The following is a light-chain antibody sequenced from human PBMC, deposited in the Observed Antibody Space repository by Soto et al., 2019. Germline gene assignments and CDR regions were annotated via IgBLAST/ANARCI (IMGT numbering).Light chain of an antibody. CDR1: SSNIGMNY. Sequence: QSVLTQPPSVSAAPGQKVTISCSGSSSNIGMNYVSWYQQLPGAAPKLLIYDTDKRPSGIPDRFSGTKSDTSATLVITGLQTGDEADFYCGTWDSSLSAGRVFGGGTKLTVL. J-gene: IGLJ2*01. CDR2: DTD. CDR3: GTWDSSLSAGRV. V-gene: IGLV1-51*01.